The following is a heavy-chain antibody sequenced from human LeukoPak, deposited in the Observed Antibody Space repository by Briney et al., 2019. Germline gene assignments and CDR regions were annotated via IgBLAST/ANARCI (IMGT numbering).Heavy chain of an antibody. D-gene: IGHD3-22*01. CDR3: VREGDRSGYYLDAFDI. CDR1: GFTFSDYY. CDR2: ISSSGSTI. V-gene: IGHV3-11*04. J-gene: IGHJ3*02. Sequence: PGGSLRLSCAASGFTFSDYYMSWIRQAPGKGLEWVSYISSSGSTIYYADSVKGRFTISRDNAKNSLYLQMNSLRAEDTAVYYCVREGDRSGYYLDAFDIWGQGTMVTVPS.